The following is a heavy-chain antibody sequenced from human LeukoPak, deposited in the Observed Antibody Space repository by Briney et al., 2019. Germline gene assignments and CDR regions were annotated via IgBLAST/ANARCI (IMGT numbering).Heavy chain of an antibody. V-gene: IGHV4-59*08. Sequence: SENLSLTCTVSGGSISSYYWSWIRQPPGKGLEWIGYIYYSGSTNYNPSLKSRVTISVDTSKNQFSLKLSSVTAADTAVYYCARHDDSLYYFDYWGQGTLVTVSS. CDR2: IYYSGST. CDR1: GGSISSYY. CDR3: ARHDDSLYYFDY. D-gene: IGHD2-21*02. J-gene: IGHJ4*02.